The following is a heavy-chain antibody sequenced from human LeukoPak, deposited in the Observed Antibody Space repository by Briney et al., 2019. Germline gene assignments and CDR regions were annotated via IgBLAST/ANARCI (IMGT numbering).Heavy chain of an antibody. V-gene: IGHV1-8*03. D-gene: IGHD4-23*01. J-gene: IGHJ4*02. CDR1: GYTFTSYD. CDR2: MNPNSGNT. Sequence: ASVTVSCKASGYTFTSYDINWVRQATGQGLEWMGWMNPNSGNTGYAQKFQGRVTITRNTSISTAYMELSSLRSEDTAVYYCASSLYGGNSGGFDYWGQGTLVTVSS. CDR3: ASSLYGGNSGGFDY.